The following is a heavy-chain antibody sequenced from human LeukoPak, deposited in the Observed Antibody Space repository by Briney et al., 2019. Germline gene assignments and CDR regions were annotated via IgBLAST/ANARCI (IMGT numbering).Heavy chain of an antibody. V-gene: IGHV3-21*01. CDR3: ARAEALKFRDFDY. CDR1: GFTFSNYT. CDR2: ITSSGSYI. J-gene: IGHJ4*02. Sequence: GGSLRLSSAASGFTFSNYTMNWVRQAPGKGLEWVSSITSSGSYIYYADSVKGRFTISRDNARNSLYLQMNSLRAEDTAIYYCARAEALKFRDFDYWGQGTLVTVSS.